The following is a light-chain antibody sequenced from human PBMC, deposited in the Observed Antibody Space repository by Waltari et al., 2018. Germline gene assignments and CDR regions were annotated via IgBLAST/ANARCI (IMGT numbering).Light chain of an antibody. CDR1: QSVLYSSNNKNY. CDR2: WAS. Sequence: DIVMTQSPDSLAVSLGERATINCKSSQSVLYSSNNKNYLAWYQQKPRQAPKLLIYWASTRESWVPDRFSGSVSGTDFTLTISSLQAEDVAVYYCQQYYNTPQTFGQGTKVEIK. J-gene: IGKJ1*01. CDR3: QQYYNTPQT. V-gene: IGKV4-1*01.